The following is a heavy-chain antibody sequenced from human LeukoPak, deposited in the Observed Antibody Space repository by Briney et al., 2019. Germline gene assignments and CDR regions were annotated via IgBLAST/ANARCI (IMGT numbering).Heavy chain of an antibody. J-gene: IGHJ4*02. D-gene: IGHD3-3*01. CDR2: ISWNSGSI. V-gene: IGHV3-9*01. CDR3: AKGDFWSGYYPNFDY. CDR1: GFTFSNHA. Sequence: GGSLRLSCATSGFTFSNHAMHWVRQAPGKGLEWVSGISWNSGSIGYADSVKGRFTISRDNAKNSLYLQMNSLRAEDTALYYCAKGDFWSGYYPNFDYWGQGTLVTVSS.